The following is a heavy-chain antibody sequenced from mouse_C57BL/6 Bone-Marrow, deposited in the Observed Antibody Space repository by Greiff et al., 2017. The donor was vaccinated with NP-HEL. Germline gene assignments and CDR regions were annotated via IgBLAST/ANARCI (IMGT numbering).Heavy chain of an antibody. V-gene: IGHV5-9*01. CDR2: ISGGGGNT. D-gene: IGHD1-1*01. CDR1: GFTFSSYT. Sequence: EVKLVESGGGLVKPGGSLKLSCAASGFTFSSYTMSWVRQTPEKRLEWVATISGGGGNTYYPDSVKGRFTISRDNAKNTLYLQMSSLRSEDTALYYCARHHYYGSSYVGYFDYWGQGTTLTVSS. J-gene: IGHJ2*01. CDR3: ARHHYYGSSYVGYFDY.